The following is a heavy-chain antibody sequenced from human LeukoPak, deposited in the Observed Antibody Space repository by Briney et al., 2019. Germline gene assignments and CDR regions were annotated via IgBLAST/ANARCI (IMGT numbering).Heavy chain of an antibody. J-gene: IGHJ4*02. D-gene: IGHD3-22*01. CDR2: ISDDGSNK. CDR1: GFSFSSYG. V-gene: IGHV3-33*05. Sequence: GGSLRLSCAGSGFSFSSYGLHWVRQAPGKGPEWVAFISDDGSNKYYADSVKGRFTISRDNSKNTLYLQMSSLRVEDTAVYYCSAYFDSSGYYGADYWGQGTLVTVSS. CDR3: SAYFDSSGYYGADY.